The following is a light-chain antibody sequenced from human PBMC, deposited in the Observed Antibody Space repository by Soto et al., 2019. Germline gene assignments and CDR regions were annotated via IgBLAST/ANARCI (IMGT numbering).Light chain of an antibody. CDR3: QQGKSFPRT. J-gene: IGKJ1*01. V-gene: IGKV1-12*01. Sequence: DIQMTQSPSSVSASVGDRVIISCRASESIYKWLAWYQQTPGKAPKVLIYESSKLQSGVPSRFSGSGSGTNFTLTISSLQPEDSATFYCQQGKSFPRTFGQVTKVEIK. CDR2: ESS. CDR1: ESIYKW.